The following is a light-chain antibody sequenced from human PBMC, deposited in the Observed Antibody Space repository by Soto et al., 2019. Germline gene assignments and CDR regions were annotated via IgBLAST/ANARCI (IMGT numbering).Light chain of an antibody. CDR1: QSVFYGSNNKNY. V-gene: IGKV4-1*01. J-gene: IGKJ4*01. CDR3: QQYYSTPLT. Sequence: DIVMTQSPDSLAVSLGERATLNCKSSQSVFYGSNNKNYLAWYQQRPGQPPKLLIYWASTRESGVPERFSGSGSGTDFTLTISSLQAEDVAVYYCQQYYSTPLTFGGGTQVDIK. CDR2: WAS.